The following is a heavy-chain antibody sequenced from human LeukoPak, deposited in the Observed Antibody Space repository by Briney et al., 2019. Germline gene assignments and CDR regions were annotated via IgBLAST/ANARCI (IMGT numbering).Heavy chain of an antibody. Sequence: SETLSLTCTVSGGSISSYYWSWIRQPPGKGLEWIGYIYYSGSTNYNPSLKSRVTISVDTSKNQFSLKLSSVTAADTAVYYCARVTGYGDFVFDYWGQGTLVTVSS. CDR3: ARVTGYGDFVFDY. CDR2: IYYSGST. J-gene: IGHJ4*02. CDR1: GGSISSYY. D-gene: IGHD4-17*01. V-gene: IGHV4-59*01.